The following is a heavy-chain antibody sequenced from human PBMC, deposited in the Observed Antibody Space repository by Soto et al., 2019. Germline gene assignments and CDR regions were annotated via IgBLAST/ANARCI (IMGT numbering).Heavy chain of an antibody. CDR3: ARREVTTRHYYYGMDV. D-gene: IGHD4-17*01. J-gene: IGHJ6*02. V-gene: IGHV3-30-3*01. Sequence: GGSLRLSCAASGFTFSSYAMHWVRQAPGKGLEWVAVISYDGSNKYYADSVKGRFTISRDNSKNTLYLQMNSLRAEDTAVYYCARREVTTRHYYYGMDVWGQGTTVTVSS. CDR1: GFTFSSYA. CDR2: ISYDGSNK.